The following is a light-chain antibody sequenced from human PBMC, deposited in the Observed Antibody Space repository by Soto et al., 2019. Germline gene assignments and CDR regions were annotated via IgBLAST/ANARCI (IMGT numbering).Light chain of an antibody. V-gene: IGLV2-14*01. CDR3: SSYTSSSTPSSYV. CDR2: EVS. J-gene: IGLJ1*01. CDR1: SSDVGGYNY. Sequence: QSALTQPASVSGSPGQSITISCTGTSSDVGGYNYVSWYQQHPGKAPKLMIYEVSNRPSGVSNLFSGSKSGNTASLTISGLQAEDEADYYCSSYTSSSTPSSYVFGTGTKLTVL.